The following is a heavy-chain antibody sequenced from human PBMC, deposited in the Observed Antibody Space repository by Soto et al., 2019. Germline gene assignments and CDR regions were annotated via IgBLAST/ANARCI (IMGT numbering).Heavy chain of an antibody. D-gene: IGHD1-26*01. CDR1: RPSITSSPCQ. CDR2: IKYSGTT. J-gene: IGHJ3*02. Sequence: SEALSLTSTLSRPSITSSPCQRDLIRQPPGKGLEWIAGIKYSGTTFYNPSLKSRVTLSVDTSKNQFALKLSSVTAAETAVYYCARHGITGSYYDAFDIWGQGTMVS. CDR3: ARHGITGSYYDAFDI. V-gene: IGHV4-39*01.